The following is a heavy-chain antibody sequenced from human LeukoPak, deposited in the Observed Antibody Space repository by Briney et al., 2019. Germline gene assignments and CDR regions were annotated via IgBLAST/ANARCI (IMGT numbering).Heavy chain of an antibody. Sequence: SETLSLTCAVYGGSFSGYYWSWIRQPPGKGLEWIGYIYYSGSTNYNPSLKSRVTISVDTSKNQFSLKLSSVTAADTAVYYCARVRPLYSSSWFGPFGMDVWGQGTTVTVSS. V-gene: IGHV4-59*01. D-gene: IGHD6-13*01. CDR2: IYYSGST. CDR3: ARVRPLYSSSWFGPFGMDV. CDR1: GGSFSGYY. J-gene: IGHJ6*02.